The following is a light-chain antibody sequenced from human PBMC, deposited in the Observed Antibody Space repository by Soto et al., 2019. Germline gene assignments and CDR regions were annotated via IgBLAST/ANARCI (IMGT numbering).Light chain of an antibody. CDR1: SSDVGGYNY. V-gene: IGLV2-14*01. Sequence: QSALTQPASVSGSPGQSITISCTGTSSDVGGYNYVSWYQQFPGKAPKLIIYEVGNRPSGVSNRFSGSKSGNTASLTISGLQAADDNDYYCSSCKATSTGLFGTGTQLTVL. CDR3: SSCKATSTGL. CDR2: EVG. J-gene: IGLJ6*01.